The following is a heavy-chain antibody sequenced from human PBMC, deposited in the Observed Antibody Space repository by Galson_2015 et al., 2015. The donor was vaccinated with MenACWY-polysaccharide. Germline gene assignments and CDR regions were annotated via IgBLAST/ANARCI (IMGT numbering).Heavy chain of an antibody. V-gene: IGHV1-2*06. J-gene: IGHJ3*02. CDR3: AKGTRIAAYLNDAFDI. CDR1: GYTFTGYY. CDR2: INPNSGGT. Sequence: SVKVSCKASGYTFTGYYMHWVRQAPGQGLEWMGRINPNSGGTNYAQKFQGRVTMTRDTSISTAYMELSRLRSDDTAVYYCAKGTRIAAYLNDAFDIWGQGTMVTVSS. D-gene: IGHD6-6*01.